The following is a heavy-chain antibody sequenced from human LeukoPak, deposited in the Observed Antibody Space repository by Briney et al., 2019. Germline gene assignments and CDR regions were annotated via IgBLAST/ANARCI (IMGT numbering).Heavy chain of an antibody. CDR2: IYYSGST. V-gene: IGHV4-61*08. D-gene: IGHD3-10*01. CDR3: ARGVKVLQLFLENWFDS. J-gene: IGHJ5*01. Sequence: KPSQTLSLTCPVSSGSISSGVYYWSWIRQHPGKGLEWIGYIYYSGSTNYNPSLKSRVTISVDTSKNQFSLKLSSVTAADTAVYYCARGVKVLQLFLENWFDSWGQGTLVTVSS. CDR1: SGSISSGVYY.